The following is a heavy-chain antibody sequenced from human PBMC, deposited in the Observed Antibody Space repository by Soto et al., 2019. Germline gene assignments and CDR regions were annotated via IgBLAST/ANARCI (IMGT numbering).Heavy chain of an antibody. CDR3: ARAGRDYGDYYFDY. J-gene: IGHJ4*02. Sequence: GGPLRLSCAASGCTFSDYYMSWIRQAPGKGLEWVSYISSSSYTNYADSVKGRFTISRDNAKNSLYLQMNSLRAEDTAVYYCARAGRDYGDYYFDYWGQGTLVTVSS. CDR1: GCTFSDYY. V-gene: IGHV3-11*05. D-gene: IGHD4-17*01. CDR2: ISSSSYT.